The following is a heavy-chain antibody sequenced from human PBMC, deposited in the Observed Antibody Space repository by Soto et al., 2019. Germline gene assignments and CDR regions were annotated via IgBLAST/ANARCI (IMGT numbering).Heavy chain of an antibody. D-gene: IGHD4-17*01. CDR1: GYTFTSYA. CDR2: INAGNGNT. CDR3: ARDLDYGNNFDY. Sequence: QVQLVQSGAEVKKPGASVKVSCKASGYTFTSYAMHWVRQAPGQRLEWMGWINAGNGNTKYSQKFQGRVTITGDTSASTAYMELSSLRSEDTAVYYCARDLDYGNNFDYWGQGTLVTVSS. J-gene: IGHJ4*02. V-gene: IGHV1-3*01.